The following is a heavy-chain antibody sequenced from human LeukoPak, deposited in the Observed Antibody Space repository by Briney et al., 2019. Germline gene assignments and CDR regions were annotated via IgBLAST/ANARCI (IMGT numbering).Heavy chain of an antibody. Sequence: GASVKVSCKASGYTFTGYYMHWVRQAPGQGLEWMGWINLNSGGTNYAQKFQGRVTMTRDTSISTAYMELSRLRSDDTAVYYCARTYYDFWSGYLATFDYWGQGTLVTVSS. D-gene: IGHD3-3*01. V-gene: IGHV1-2*02. J-gene: IGHJ4*02. CDR1: GYTFTGYY. CDR2: INLNSGGT. CDR3: ARTYYDFWSGYLATFDY.